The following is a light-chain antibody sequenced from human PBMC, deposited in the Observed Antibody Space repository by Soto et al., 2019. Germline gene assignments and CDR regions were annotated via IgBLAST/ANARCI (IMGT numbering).Light chain of an antibody. CDR1: QGINNW. CDR3: QQANSFPPWT. CDR2: STS. J-gene: IGKJ1*01. V-gene: IGKV1-12*01. Sequence: DIQMTQSPSSVSASVGDRVTLTCRASQGINNWLAWYQQKPGKAPKLLIHSTSSLQSGVPSRFXGSGSGTDYTLTISSLQPEDLATYYCQQANSFPPWTFGQGTKVEIK.